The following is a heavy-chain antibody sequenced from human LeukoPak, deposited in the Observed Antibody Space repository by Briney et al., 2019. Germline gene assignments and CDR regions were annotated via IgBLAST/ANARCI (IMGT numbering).Heavy chain of an antibody. V-gene: IGHV4-34*01. Sequence: SETLSLTCAVYGGSFSGYYWSWIRQPPGKGLEWIGEINHSGNTNYNPSLKSRVTISVDTSKNQFSLKLSSVTAADTAVYYCARLSPVTGSSWQKYFDYWGQGTLVTVSS. CDR3: ARLSPVTGSSWQKYFDY. D-gene: IGHD6-13*01. CDR2: INHSGNT. CDR1: GGSFSGYY. J-gene: IGHJ4*02.